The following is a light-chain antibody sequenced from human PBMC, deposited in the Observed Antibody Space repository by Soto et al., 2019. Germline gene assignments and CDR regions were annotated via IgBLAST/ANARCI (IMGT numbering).Light chain of an antibody. Sequence: IQMTQSPSSLSASVGDRVTITCRASQSISSYLNWYQQKPGKAPKLLIYAASSLQSGVPSRFSGSGSGTDFTLTISSLQPEDFATYYCQQSYSTPRTFGQGTKAHIK. J-gene: IGKJ1*01. CDR2: AAS. V-gene: IGKV1-39*01. CDR3: QQSYSTPRT. CDR1: QSISSY.